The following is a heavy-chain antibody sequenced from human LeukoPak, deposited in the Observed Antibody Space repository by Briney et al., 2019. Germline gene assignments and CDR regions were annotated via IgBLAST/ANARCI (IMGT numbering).Heavy chain of an antibody. CDR3: AMLDFWSGQGYGMDV. Sequence: SETLSLTCAVYGGSFSGYYWSWIRQPAGKGLEWIGRIYTSGSTNYNPSLKSRVTMSVDTSKNQFSLKLSSVTAADTAVYYCAMLDFWSGQGYGMDVWGQGTTVTVSS. V-gene: IGHV4-59*10. J-gene: IGHJ6*02. CDR2: IYTSGST. CDR1: GGSFSGYY. D-gene: IGHD3-3*01.